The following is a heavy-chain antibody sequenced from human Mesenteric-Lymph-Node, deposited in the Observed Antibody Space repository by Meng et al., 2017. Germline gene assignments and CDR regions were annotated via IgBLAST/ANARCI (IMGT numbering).Heavy chain of an antibody. D-gene: IGHD6-19*01. CDR2: IGHSGFT. CDR1: VGSISTSGYD. Sequence: RRQVSGPGLVKPLEDLSLTCSVSVGSISTSGYDWGWIRQPPGKGLEWIGSIGHSGFTYYTPSLKSRVTVSIDTSRNQFSLWLTSVTAADTAVYYCVRSSGWVKTGFDPWGQGTLVTVSS. CDR3: VRSSGWVKTGFDP. V-gene: IGHV4-39*01. J-gene: IGHJ5*02.